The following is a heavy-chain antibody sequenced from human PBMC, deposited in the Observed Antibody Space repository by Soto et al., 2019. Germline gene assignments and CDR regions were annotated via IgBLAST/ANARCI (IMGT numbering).Heavy chain of an antibody. Sequence: EVQLLESGGGLVQPGGSLRLFCAASGFAFSNYAMTWVRQAPGKGLEWVSTITDGCMTFYGDTVKGRFTISRDNSRSTLYLQMNSLRAEDAAVYYCAKTDKFNSQSSGWANRFDYWGQGTLVTVSP. D-gene: IGHD6-19*01. CDR2: ITDGCMT. CDR3: AKTDKFNSQSSGWANRFDY. V-gene: IGHV3-23*01. CDR1: GFAFSNYA. J-gene: IGHJ4*02.